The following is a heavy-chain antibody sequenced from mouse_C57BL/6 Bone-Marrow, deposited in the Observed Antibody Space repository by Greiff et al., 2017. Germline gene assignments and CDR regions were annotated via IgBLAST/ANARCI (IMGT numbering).Heavy chain of an antibody. CDR3: VGATVVYFDY. Sequence: QVQLKQSGPELVKPGASVKISCKASGYAFSSSWMHWVKQRPGKGLEWIGRIYPGDGDTNYNGKFKGKATLTADKSSSTAYMQLSSLTSEDSAVYFCVGATVVYFDYWGQGTTLTVSS. CDR2: IYPGDGDT. CDR1: GYAFSSSW. V-gene: IGHV1-82*01. J-gene: IGHJ2*01. D-gene: IGHD1-1*01.